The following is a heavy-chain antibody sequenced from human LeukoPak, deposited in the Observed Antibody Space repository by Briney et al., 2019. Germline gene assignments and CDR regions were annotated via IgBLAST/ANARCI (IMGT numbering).Heavy chain of an antibody. CDR3: ARDQPRGWSHDY. Sequence: GSLRLSCAASGFTFSSYSMNWVRPAPGKGLEWVSSISSSSSYIYYADSVKGRFTISRDNAKNSLYLQMNSLRAEDTAVYYCARDQPRGWSHDYWGQGTLVTVSS. D-gene: IGHD6-19*01. V-gene: IGHV3-21*01. J-gene: IGHJ4*02. CDR1: GFTFSSYS. CDR2: ISSSSSYI.